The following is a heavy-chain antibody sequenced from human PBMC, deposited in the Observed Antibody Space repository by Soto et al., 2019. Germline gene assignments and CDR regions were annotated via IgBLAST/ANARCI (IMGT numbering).Heavy chain of an antibody. Sequence: QVQLVQSGAEVKKPGASVKVSCKASGYTFTSYGISWVRQAPGQGLAWMGWISAYNGNTNYAQMLRGRVPKTTDKSTSSAYMALRSLRSDDTALYYCARDIYGTLGYWGQGTLVTV. CDR2: ISAYNGNT. D-gene: IGHD4-17*01. V-gene: IGHV1-18*01. CDR1: GYTFTSYG. J-gene: IGHJ4*02. CDR3: ARDIYGTLGY.